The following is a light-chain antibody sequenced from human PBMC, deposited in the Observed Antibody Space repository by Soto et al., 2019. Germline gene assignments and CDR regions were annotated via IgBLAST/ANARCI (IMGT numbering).Light chain of an antibody. CDR3: QQRHTWL. CDR2: DAS. V-gene: IGKV3-11*01. Sequence: EIGFTQAPASGSLAPGERSTLSCGASPSGSRCLAWHHENPGPAPRLLIYDASNRAAGIPARFSGSGSGTDFTLTLSSTEPQAFAVYYCQQRHTWLFGPGTKVDIK. J-gene: IGKJ3*01. CDR1: PSGSRC.